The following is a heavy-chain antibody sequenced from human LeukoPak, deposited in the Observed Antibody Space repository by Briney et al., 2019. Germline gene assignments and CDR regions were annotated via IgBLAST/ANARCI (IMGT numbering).Heavy chain of an antibody. J-gene: IGHJ6*02. CDR2: IFTDGDTT. V-gene: IGHV3-64D*09. CDR1: GFTFSIYP. Sequence: PGESLRLSCSASGFTFSIYPMHWVRQAPGKGLEYVSTIFTDGDTTSYAASVKGRFTTSRDDSKNTLYLQMSSLRPEDTAVYYCVKSPSDGLDVWGQGATVTVSS. CDR3: VKSPSDGLDV.